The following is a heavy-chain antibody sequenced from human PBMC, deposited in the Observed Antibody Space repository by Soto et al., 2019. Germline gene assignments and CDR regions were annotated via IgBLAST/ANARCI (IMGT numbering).Heavy chain of an antibody. CDR1: SGG. CDR3: ARVGNRYGDSSYNWCDA. V-gene: IGHV3-33*05. CDR2: ISYDVSEK. Sequence: SGGRLMNRQAPGKGLEPVAVISYDVSEKYYVDSVKGRFTISRDNAKNSLYLQMNSLRAEDTAVYYCARVGNRYGDSSYNWCDAWGQGTLVTSPQ. D-gene: IGHD4-17*01. J-gene: IGHJ5*02.